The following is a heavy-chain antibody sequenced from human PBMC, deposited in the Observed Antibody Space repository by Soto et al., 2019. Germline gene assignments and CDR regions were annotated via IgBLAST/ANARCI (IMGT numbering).Heavy chain of an antibody. V-gene: IGHV1-2*02. D-gene: IGHD4-17*01. CDR3: ARGRTVNFDGMDV. CDR2: INPHSGDK. CDR1: GYTFTDHY. Sequence: QVQLVQSGAEVKKPGASVKVSYVASGYTFTDHYIHWVRQAPGQGLEWMGWINPHSGDKDYAQKFQSGVNLTRDTTISTANMELSRLRSDDTAVYYCARGRTVNFDGMDVWGQDTTVTVSS. J-gene: IGHJ6*02.